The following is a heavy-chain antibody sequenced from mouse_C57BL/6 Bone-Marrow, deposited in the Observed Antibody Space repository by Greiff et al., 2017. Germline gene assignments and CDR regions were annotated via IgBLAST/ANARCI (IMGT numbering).Heavy chain of an antibody. V-gene: IGHV1-69*01. Sequence: QVQLQQPGAELVMPGASVKLSCKASGYTFTSYRMHRVKQRPGQGLEWIGEIDPSDSYTNYNQKFKGKSTLTVDKSSSTAYMQLSSLTSEDSAVYYCARNDYDSYWYFDVWGTGTTVTVSS. CDR2: IDPSDSYT. CDR1: GYTFTSYR. J-gene: IGHJ1*03. CDR3: ARNDYDSYWYFDV. D-gene: IGHD2-4*01.